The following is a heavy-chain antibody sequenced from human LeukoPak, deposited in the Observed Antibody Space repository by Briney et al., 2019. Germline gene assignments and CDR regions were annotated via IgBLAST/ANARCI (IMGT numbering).Heavy chain of an antibody. CDR3: ARAGQQLVPYYFNY. J-gene: IGHJ4*02. V-gene: IGHV3-23*01. D-gene: IGHD6-13*01. Sequence: PGGSLRLSCGVSGFTFSNYAMSWVRQAPGRGLEWVSGISGSGGSTYYTDSMKGRFTISRDNSKNTLYLQMNSLRADDTAVYFCARAGQQLVPYYFNYWGQGILVTVPS. CDR1: GFTFSNYA. CDR2: ISGSGGST.